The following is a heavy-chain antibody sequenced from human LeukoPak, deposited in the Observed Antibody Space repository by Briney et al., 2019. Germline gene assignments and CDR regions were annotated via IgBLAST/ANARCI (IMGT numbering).Heavy chain of an antibody. CDR3: ARQGYGGHSRGAADY. CDR2: ISANNGNR. V-gene: IGHV1-18*01. D-gene: IGHD4-23*01. Sequence: ASVKVSCKASGYTFTSYGISWVRQAPGQGLGWMGWISANNGNRNYALKLQDRVSMTTDTSTSTAYMELRSLRSDDTAVYYCARQGYGGHSRGAADYWGQGTLVTVSS. CDR1: GYTFTSYG. J-gene: IGHJ4*02.